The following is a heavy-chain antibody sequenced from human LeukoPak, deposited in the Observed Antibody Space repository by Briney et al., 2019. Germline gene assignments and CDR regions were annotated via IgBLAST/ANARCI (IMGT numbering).Heavy chain of an antibody. CDR3: ARVEGSGSYYYSFNY. V-gene: IGHV3-7*01. D-gene: IGHD3-10*01. CDR2: IKQDGSEK. CDR1: EFSVGSNY. Sequence: GGSLRLSCAASEFSVGSNYMTWVRQAPGKGLEWVANIKQDGSEKYYVGSVKGRFTISRDNAKNSLYLQMNSLRAEDTAVYYCARVEGSGSYYYSFNYWGQGTLVTVSS. J-gene: IGHJ4*02.